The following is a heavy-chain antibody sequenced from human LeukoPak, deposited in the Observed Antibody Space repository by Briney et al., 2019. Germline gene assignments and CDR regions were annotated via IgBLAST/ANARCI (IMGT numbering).Heavy chain of an antibody. CDR2: ISGSGGST. CDR3: ARNPPHSGYDWDYYYGMDV. V-gene: IGHV3-23*01. Sequence: AGGSLRLSCAASGFTFSNYAMSWVRQAPGKGLEWVSAISGSGGSTYYADSVKGRFTISRDNSKNTLYLQMNSLRAEDTAVYYCARNPPHSGYDWDYYYGMDVWGQGTTVTVSS. D-gene: IGHD5-12*01. J-gene: IGHJ6*02. CDR1: GFTFSNYA.